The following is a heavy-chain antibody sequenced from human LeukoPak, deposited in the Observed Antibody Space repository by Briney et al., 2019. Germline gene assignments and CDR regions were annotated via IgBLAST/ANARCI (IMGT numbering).Heavy chain of an antibody. D-gene: IGHD4-17*01. J-gene: IGHJ4*02. CDR2: INPSGGST. CDR3: ARDRPDYGDYDPYFDY. V-gene: IGHV1-46*01. CDR1: GYTFTSYY. Sequence: ASVKVSCKASGYTFTSYYMHWVRQAPGQGLEWIGIINPSGGSTSYAQKFQGRVTMTRDTSTSTVYMELSSLRSEDTAVYYCARDRPDYGDYDPYFDYWGQGTLVTVSS.